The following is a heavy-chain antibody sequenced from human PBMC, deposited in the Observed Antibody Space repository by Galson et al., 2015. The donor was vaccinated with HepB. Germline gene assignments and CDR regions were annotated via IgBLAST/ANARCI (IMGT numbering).Heavy chain of an antibody. CDR2: IKQDGCEK. D-gene: IGHD6-19*01. CDR1: GFTFSTYW. J-gene: IGHJ4*02. V-gene: IGHV3-7*03. CDR3: ARHYFSAWPDTPLDY. Sequence: SLRLSCAASGFTFSTYWMSWVRQAPGKGLGWVASIKQDGCEKYSVDSVKGRFTLSRDNAKNSLYLQMNSLRAEDTAVYYWARHYFSAWPDTPLDYWGQGTQVTVSS.